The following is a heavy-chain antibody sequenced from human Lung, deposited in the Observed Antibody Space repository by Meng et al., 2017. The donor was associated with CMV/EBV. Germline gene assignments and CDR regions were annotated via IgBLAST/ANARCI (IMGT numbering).Heavy chain of an antibody. CDR2: FDVENDEI. Sequence: ASXXVSXKVSGYTLTEVSRHWVRQAPGKGLEWMGGFDVENDEIIYAQKFQGRVTMTEDTTRDTDYMELSSLRSEDTAVYYCATGKYCGATNCEGSDTFEIWXQGTMVTVSS. J-gene: IGHJ3*02. CDR3: ATGKYCGATNCEGSDTFEI. V-gene: IGHV1-24*01. CDR1: GYTLTEVS. D-gene: IGHD2-21*01.